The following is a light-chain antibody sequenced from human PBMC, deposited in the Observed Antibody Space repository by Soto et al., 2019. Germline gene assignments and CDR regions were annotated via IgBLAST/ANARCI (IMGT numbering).Light chain of an antibody. CDR1: SGDVGGYDY. CDR3: SSHTSGSTRV. Sequence: QSALTQPASVSGSPGQSIAISCTGTSGDVGGYDYVSWYQQHPDKAPKLMIYEVTKRPSWVSNSFSGSKSGNTASLTISGLQPEDEADYYCSSHTSGSTRVFGSGTKLTVL. J-gene: IGLJ1*01. CDR2: EVT. V-gene: IGLV2-14*01.